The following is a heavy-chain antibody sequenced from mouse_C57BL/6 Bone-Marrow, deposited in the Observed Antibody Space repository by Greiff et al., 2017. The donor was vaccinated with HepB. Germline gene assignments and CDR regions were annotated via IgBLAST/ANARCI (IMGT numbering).Heavy chain of an antibody. D-gene: IGHD2-4*01. CDR2: IDPSDSET. Sequence: VQLQQPGAELVRPGSSVKLSCKASGYTFTSYWMHWVKQRPIQGLEWIGNIDPSDSETHYNHKFKDKATMTVDKSSSTAYMQLSSLTSEDSADYDGEGYDYDDGGVAYGGRGTGVTVTA. V-gene: IGHV1-52*01. CDR1: GYTFTSYW. CDR3: EGYDYDDGGVAY. J-gene: IGHJ3*01.